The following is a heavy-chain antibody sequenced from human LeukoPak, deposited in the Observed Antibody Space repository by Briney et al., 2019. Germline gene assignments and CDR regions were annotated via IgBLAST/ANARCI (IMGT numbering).Heavy chain of an antibody. D-gene: IGHD3-10*01. V-gene: IGHV3-20*04. CDR2: TYWNGVSI. CDR1: GFTFDDYG. CDR3: VRVRSDAFDI. J-gene: IGHJ3*02. Sequence: GGSLRLSCAASGFTFDDYGMNWVRQGPGKGLEWVSGTYWNGVSIGYADSVKGRFTISRDNAKSSLYLQMNSLRAEDTAFYYCVRVRSDAFDIWGQGTMVTVSS.